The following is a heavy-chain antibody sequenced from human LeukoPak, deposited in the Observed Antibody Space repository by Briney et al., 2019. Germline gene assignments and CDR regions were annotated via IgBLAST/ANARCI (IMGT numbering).Heavy chain of an antibody. Sequence: GESLKISCKGSGYSFTSYWIGWVRQMPGKGLEWMGIIYPGDSDTRYSPSFQDQVTISADKSISTAYLQWSSLKASDTAMYYCARHRPPYSSSWFVAFDIWGQGTMVTVSS. CDR3: ARHRPPYSSSWFVAFDI. CDR2: IYPGDSDT. CDR1: GYSFTSYW. J-gene: IGHJ3*02. V-gene: IGHV5-51*01. D-gene: IGHD6-13*01.